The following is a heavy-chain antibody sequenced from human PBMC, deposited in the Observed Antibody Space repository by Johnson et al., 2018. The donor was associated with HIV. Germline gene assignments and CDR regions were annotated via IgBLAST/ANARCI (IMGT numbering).Heavy chain of an antibody. CDR2: ITGSGAIT. J-gene: IGHJ3*02. V-gene: IGHV3-23*04. CDR1: GFTFSNYA. D-gene: IGHD2-2*01. Sequence: VQLVESGGGVVQPGRSLRLSCAASGFTFSNYAMSWVRQAPGKGLEWVSAITGSGAITYYADSVKGRLTISRDNSKNTLYLQMNSLRAEDTALYYCARGGLGYQNIHDAFDIWGQGTMVTVSS. CDR3: ARGGLGYQNIHDAFDI.